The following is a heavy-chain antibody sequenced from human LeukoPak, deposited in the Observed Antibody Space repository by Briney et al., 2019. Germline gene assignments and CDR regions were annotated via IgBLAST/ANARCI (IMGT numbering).Heavy chain of an antibody. J-gene: IGHJ4*02. CDR3: TRGSEWTSGVSDY. CDR2: ISGSGGST. CDR1: GFTFSSYA. Sequence: GGSLRLSCAPSGFTFSSYAMSWVRQAPGKGLEWVSAISGSGGSTYYADSVKGRFTISRDNAQNSLYLQMSSLRAEVTAVYYRTRGSEWTSGVSDYWGQGTLVTVSS. V-gene: IGHV3-23*01. D-gene: IGHD3-3*01.